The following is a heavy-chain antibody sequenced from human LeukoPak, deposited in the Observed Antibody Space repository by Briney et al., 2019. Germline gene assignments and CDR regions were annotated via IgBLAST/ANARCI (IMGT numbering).Heavy chain of an antibody. Sequence: GGSLRLSCAASGFTFSSYGMHWVRQAPGKGLDWVSVIWYDGSNKYYADSVKVLFTISRDNSKNTMDLQMNSLRAEDTAVYYCARDTGYYYGSGSYYKSLDYWGQGTLVTVSS. CDR3: ARDTGYYYGSGSYYKSLDY. D-gene: IGHD3-10*01. V-gene: IGHV3-33*01. CDR2: IWYDGSNK. J-gene: IGHJ4*02. CDR1: GFTFSSYG.